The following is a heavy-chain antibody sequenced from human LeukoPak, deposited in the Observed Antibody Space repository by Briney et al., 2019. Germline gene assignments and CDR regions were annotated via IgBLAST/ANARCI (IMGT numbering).Heavy chain of an antibody. D-gene: IGHD1-14*01. V-gene: IGHV3-7*01. CDR3: ARVINTGWYNGNDY. J-gene: IGHJ4*02. CDR1: GFSFSSYW. CDR2: IKQDESEK. Sequence: GGSLRLSCEGSGFSFSSYWMTWVRQSPGKGPEWVANIKQDESEKYTVDSVKGRFTISRDNAKNSMYLHMSSLRAEDTAVYYCARVINTGWYNGNDYWGQGTLVTVSS.